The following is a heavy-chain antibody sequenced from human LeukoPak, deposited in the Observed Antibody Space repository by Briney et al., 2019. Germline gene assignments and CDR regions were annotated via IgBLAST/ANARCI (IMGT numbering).Heavy chain of an antibody. CDR3: AREGPYYGSGSYYNVNDY. CDR2: INPNSGGT. CDR1: GYTFTGYY. J-gene: IGHJ4*02. D-gene: IGHD3-10*01. V-gene: IGHV1-2*02. Sequence: GASVKVSCKASGYTFTGYYMRWVRQAPGQGLEWMGWINPNSGGTNYAQKFQGRVTITRDTSISTAYMELSRLRSDDTAVYYCAREGPYYGSGSYYNVNDYWGQGTLVTVSS.